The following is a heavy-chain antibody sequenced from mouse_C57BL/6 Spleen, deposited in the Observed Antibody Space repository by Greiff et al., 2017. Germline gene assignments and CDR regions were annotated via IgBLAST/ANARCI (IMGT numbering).Heavy chain of an antibody. V-gene: IGHV5-6*01. Sequence: EVHLVESGGDLVKPGGSLKLSCAASGFTFSDYDMSWVRQTPAQRLEWVATISSGGSYTYYTDSVTGRVTISIDNANNTPYLQMSRLKSEDTAMYCGARQDRDYAMDYWGQGTTLTVSS. CDR3: ARQDRDYAMDY. CDR2: ISSGGSYT. CDR1: GFTFSDYD. J-gene: IGHJ4*01. D-gene: IGHD2-14*01.